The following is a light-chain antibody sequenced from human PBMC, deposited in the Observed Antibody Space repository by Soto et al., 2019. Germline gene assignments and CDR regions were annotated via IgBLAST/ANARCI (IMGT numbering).Light chain of an antibody. CDR2: GAS. Sequence: TQSPSTLSVYPEERATLSCRASHSVSSSYLAWYQQKPGQAPRLLIYGASSRATGIPDRFSGSGSGTDSTLTISRLEPEAFAVYYCQHDGSSPITFG. CDR1: HSVSSSY. V-gene: IGKV3-20*01. J-gene: IGKJ5*01. CDR3: QHDGSSPIT.